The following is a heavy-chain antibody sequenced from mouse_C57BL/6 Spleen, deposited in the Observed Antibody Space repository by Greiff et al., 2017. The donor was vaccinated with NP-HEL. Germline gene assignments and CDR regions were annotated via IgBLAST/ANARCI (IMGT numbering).Heavy chain of an antibody. V-gene: IGHV5-6*02. J-gene: IGHJ2*01. CDR1: GFTFSSYG. CDR2: ISSGGSYT. CDR3: AILSDY. Sequence: DVKLVESGGDLVKPGGSLKLSCAASGFTFSSYGMSWVRQTPDKRLEWVATISSGGSYTYYPDSVKGRFTISRDNAKNTLYLQMSSLKSEDTAMYYFAILSDYWGQGTTLTVSS.